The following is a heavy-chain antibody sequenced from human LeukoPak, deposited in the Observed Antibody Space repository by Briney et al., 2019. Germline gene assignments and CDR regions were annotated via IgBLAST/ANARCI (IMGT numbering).Heavy chain of an antibody. Sequence: TGGSLRLSCAASGFTFSGYWMHWVRQAPGKGLVWVSHINIDGRSTTYADSVKDRLTISRDNAKDTLYLQMNSLRAEDTAVYYCARVRRYGSAPLYSYGLDVWGRGTTVTVSS. J-gene: IGHJ6*02. D-gene: IGHD3-10*01. CDR2: INIDGRST. V-gene: IGHV3-74*01. CDR3: ARVRRYGSAPLYSYGLDV. CDR1: GFTFSGYW.